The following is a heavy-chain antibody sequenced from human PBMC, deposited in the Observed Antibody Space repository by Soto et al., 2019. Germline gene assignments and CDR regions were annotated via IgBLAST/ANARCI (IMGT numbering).Heavy chain of an antibody. CDR1: GYTFTSYG. CDR3: ARVVKPSDIVVVVAATPFNWFDP. D-gene: IGHD2-15*01. V-gene: IGHV1-18*01. Sequence: ASVKVSCKASGYTFTSYGIIWVRQAPGQGLEWMGWISAYNGNTNYAQKLQGRVTMTTDTSTSTAYMELRSLRSDDTAVYYCARVVKPSDIVVVVAATPFNWFDPWGQGTLVTVSS. CDR2: ISAYNGNT. J-gene: IGHJ5*02.